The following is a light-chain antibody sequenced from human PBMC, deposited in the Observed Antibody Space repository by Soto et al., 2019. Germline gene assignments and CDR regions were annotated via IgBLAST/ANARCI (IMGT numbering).Light chain of an antibody. CDR2: WAS. CDR1: QSVLFSSNHKAF. V-gene: IGKV4-1*01. Sequence: DIVLTQSPDSLAVSLGERATINCKSSQSVLFSSNHKAFIAWYQQRPGQSPRLLIYWASTRDSGVPDRFSGSGSGTDFTLTISNLQAEDVAVYYCHQYYRPPLSFGGGTKVDIK. CDR3: HQYYRPPLS. J-gene: IGKJ4*01.